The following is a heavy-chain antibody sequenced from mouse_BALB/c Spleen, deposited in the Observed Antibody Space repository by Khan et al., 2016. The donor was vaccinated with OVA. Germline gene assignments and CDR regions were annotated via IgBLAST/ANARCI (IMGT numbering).Heavy chain of an antibody. CDR2: ISYSGST. V-gene: IGHV3-2*02. Sequence: QLEESGPGLAKPSPSLSMTCTATGYSFTSYYVRYWIRQLPGNKLELMDYISYSGSTNYNPSLNSQTSMTRDTSTNQFYLQLSSVTTEDTATYYCARASYRENYAMDYWGQGTTVTVSS. CDR1: GYSFTSYYV. J-gene: IGHJ4*01. CDR3: ARASYRENYAMDY. D-gene: IGHD2-12*01.